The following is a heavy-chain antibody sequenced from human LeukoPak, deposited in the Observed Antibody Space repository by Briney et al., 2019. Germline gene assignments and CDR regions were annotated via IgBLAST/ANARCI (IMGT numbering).Heavy chain of an antibody. CDR3: AIGLRNLWLSGAGYNFGPGAYYFDY. V-gene: IGHV4-34*01. CDR2: INHSGST. D-gene: IGHD5-24*01. CDR1: GGSFCGYY. Sequence: SETLSLICAVYGGSFCGYYWSWIRQPPGKGLEWIGEINHSGSTNYNPSLKSRVTISVDTSKNQFSLKLSSVTAADMAVYYCAIGLRNLWLSGAGYNFGPGAYYFDYWGQGTLVTVSS. J-gene: IGHJ4*02.